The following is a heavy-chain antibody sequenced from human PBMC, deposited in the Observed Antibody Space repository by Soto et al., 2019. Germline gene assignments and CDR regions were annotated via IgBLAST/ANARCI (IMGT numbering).Heavy chain of an antibody. J-gene: IGHJ4*02. D-gene: IGHD5-12*01. V-gene: IGHV4-59*08. CDR2: ISDSGST. CDR1: GGSINSFY. Sequence: SETLSLTCTVSGGSINSFYWSWIRQPPGKGLEWIGYISDSGSTNYNPSLRSRVTISLDTSRNQFSLKLSSVTAADTAVYYCARTYSGYYFDYWGQGALVTVSS. CDR3: ARTYSGYYFDY.